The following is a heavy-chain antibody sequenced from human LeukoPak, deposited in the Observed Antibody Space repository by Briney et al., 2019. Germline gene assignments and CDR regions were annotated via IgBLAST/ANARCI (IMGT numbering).Heavy chain of an antibody. CDR1: GASINSYY. V-gene: IGHV4-59*01. CDR3: ARDYGLDY. J-gene: IGHJ4*02. CDR2: IYYRGNT. Sequence: PSETLSLTCIVSGASINSYYWSWIRQPPGKGLEWIGFIYYRGNTKYNPSLKSRVTISVDTSRNQFSLKMSSVTAADTAVYYCARDYGLDYWGQGTLVTVSS. D-gene: IGHD3-10*01.